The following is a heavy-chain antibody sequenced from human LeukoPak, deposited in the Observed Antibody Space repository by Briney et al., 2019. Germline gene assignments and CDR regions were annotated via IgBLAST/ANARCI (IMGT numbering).Heavy chain of an antibody. CDR1: GYTFTSYA. J-gene: IGHJ4*02. CDR2: INAGNGNT. Sequence: ASVKVSCKASGYTFTSYAMHWVRQAPGQRLEWMGWINAGNGNTKYSQKFQGRVTITRDTSASTAYMELSSLRSEDTAVYYCARERSWGRGYSYGFDYWGQGTLVTVSS. CDR3: ARERSWGRGYSYGFDY. D-gene: IGHD5-18*01. V-gene: IGHV1-3*01.